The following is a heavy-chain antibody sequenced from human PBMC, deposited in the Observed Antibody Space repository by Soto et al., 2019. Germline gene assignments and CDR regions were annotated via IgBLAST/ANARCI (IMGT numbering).Heavy chain of an antibody. Sequence: GGSLRLSCAASGFTFSSYGMHWVRQAPGKGLEWVAVISYDGSNKYYADSVKGRFTISRDNSKNTLYLQMNSLRAEDTAVYYCAKGGYYGSGSYFTSYYYMDVWGKGTTVTVSS. CDR3: AKGGYYGSGSYFTSYYYMDV. CDR2: ISYDGSNK. J-gene: IGHJ6*03. D-gene: IGHD3-10*01. V-gene: IGHV3-30*18. CDR1: GFTFSSYG.